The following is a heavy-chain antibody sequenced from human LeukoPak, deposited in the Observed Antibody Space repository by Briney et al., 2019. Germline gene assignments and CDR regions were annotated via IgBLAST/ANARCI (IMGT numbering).Heavy chain of an antibody. CDR3: ARAKSYYYDSSGYSP. D-gene: IGHD3-22*01. CDR1: GGSFSGYY. J-gene: IGHJ5*02. V-gene: IGHV4-34*01. Sequence: SETLSLTCAVYGGSFSGYYWSWIRQPPGKGLEWIGEINHSGSTNHNPSLKSRVTISVDTSKNQFSLKLSSVTAADTAVYYCARAKSYYYDSSGYSPWGQGTLVTVSS. CDR2: INHSGST.